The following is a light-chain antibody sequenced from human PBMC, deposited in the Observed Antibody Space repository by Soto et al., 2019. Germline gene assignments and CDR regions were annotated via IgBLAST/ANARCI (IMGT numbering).Light chain of an antibody. CDR1: SDDVGAYNS. CDR2: KVT. J-gene: IGLJ1*01. V-gene: IGLV2-23*02. CDR3: CSSAPKSTYV. Sequence: QSALAQPASVSGSPGQSITISCTGTSDDVGAYNSVSWYQQLPHKAPQVILYKVTQRPSGVSNRFSGSTSDNAASLTISGLQADDEADYFCCSSAPKSTYVFGTGTKLTVL.